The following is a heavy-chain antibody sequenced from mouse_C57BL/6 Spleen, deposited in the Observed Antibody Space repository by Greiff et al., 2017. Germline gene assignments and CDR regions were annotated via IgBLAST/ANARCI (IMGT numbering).Heavy chain of an antibody. CDR2: IYPGSGNT. J-gene: IGHJ2*01. D-gene: IGHD2-4*01. CDR1: GYTFTDYY. V-gene: IGHV1-76*01. Sequence: QVQLQQSGAELVRPGASVKLSCKASGYTFTDYYINWVKQRPGQGLEWIARIYPGSGNTYYNEKFKGKATLTAEKSSSTAYMQLSSLTSADSAVYFCAREGDYDYGDLDYWGQGTTLTVSS. CDR3: AREGDYDYGDLDY.